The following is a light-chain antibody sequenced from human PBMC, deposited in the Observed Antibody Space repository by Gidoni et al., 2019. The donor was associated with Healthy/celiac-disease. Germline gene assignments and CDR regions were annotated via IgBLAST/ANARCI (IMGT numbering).Light chain of an antibody. V-gene: IGKV1-39*01. CDR1: QSISSY. CDR2: AAS. CDR3: QQRYSTPYT. J-gene: IGKJ2*01. Sequence: DIQMTQSPSSLSASVGDRVTSTCRASQSISSYLNWYQQKPGKAPKLLIYAASSLQSGFPSRFSGSGSGTDFTLTISSLQPEDFATYYCQQRYSTPYTFGQGTKLEIK.